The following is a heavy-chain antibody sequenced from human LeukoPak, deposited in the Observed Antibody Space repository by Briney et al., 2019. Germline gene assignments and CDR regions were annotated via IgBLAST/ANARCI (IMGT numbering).Heavy chain of an antibody. J-gene: IGHJ6*03. CDR3: AKFNPSVGYYYYMDV. CDR2: ISGSGGST. Sequence: GGSLRLSCAASGFTFSSYAMSWVRQAPGKGLEWVSAISGSGGSTYYADSVKGRFTISRDNSKNTLYLQMNSLRAEDTAVYYCAKFNPSVGYYYYMDVWGKGTTVTVFS. V-gene: IGHV3-23*01. D-gene: IGHD2-15*01. CDR1: GFTFSSYA.